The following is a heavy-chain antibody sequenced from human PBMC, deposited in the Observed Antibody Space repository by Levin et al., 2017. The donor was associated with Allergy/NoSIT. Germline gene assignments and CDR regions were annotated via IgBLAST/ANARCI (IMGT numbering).Heavy chain of an antibody. J-gene: IGHJ6*03. V-gene: IGHV4-30-4*01. D-gene: IGHD4-17*01. CDR3: ARAPPTYGDYSWDYYYYMDV. Sequence: KTSETLSLTCTVSGGSISSGDYYWSWLRQPPGKGLEWIGYIFYTGDTFYNPSLKSRVTISVDTSKNQFSLKLSSVTAADTAVFYCARAPPTYGDYSWDYYYYMDVWGKGTTVTVSS. CDR1: GGSISSGDYY. CDR2: IFYTGDT.